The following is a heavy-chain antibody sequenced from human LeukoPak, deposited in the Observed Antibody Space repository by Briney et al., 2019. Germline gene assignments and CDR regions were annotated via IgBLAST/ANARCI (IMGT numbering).Heavy chain of an antibody. CDR1: GLTFNNAW. CDR2: IRSKTAGGTS. Sequence: GGSLRLSCAVSGLTFNNAWFSWVRQSPGKGLEWIGRIRSKTAGGTSDYPAPVKGGFIISRDDSKNTLYLQMNSLKTEDTAVYYCATDRADCTSTTCYHAFDIWGQGTTVTVSS. CDR3: ATDRADCTSTTCYHAFDI. V-gene: IGHV3-15*01. J-gene: IGHJ3*02. D-gene: IGHD2-2*01.